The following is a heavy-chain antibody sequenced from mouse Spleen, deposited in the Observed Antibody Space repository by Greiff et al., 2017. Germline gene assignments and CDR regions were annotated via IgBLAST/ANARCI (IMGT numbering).Heavy chain of an antibody. CDR1: GFSLTSYG. V-gene: IGHV2-9*02. CDR3: ARPIITTAAMDY. J-gene: IGHJ4*01. D-gene: IGHD1-1*01. Sequence: VQGVESGPGLVAPSQSLSITCTVSGFSLTSYGVHWVRQPPGKGPEWLGVIWAGGSTNYNSALMSRLSISKDNSKSQVFLKMNSLQTDDTAMYYCARPIITTAAMDYWGQGTSVTVSS. CDR2: IWAGGST.